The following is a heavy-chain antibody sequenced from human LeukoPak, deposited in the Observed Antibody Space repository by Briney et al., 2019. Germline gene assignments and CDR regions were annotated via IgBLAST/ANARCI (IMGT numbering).Heavy chain of an antibody. CDR2: IYYSGST. J-gene: IGHJ4*02. CDR3: ARDKQWLGAIDY. D-gene: IGHD6-19*01. V-gene: IGHV4-61*01. CDR1: GGSVSTGSYY. Sequence: SETLSLTCTVSGGSVSTGSYYWSWIRQPPGKGLEWIGYIYYSGSTNYNPSLKSRVNISVDTSKNQFSLKLSSVTAADTAVYYCARDKQWLGAIDYWGQGTLVTVSS.